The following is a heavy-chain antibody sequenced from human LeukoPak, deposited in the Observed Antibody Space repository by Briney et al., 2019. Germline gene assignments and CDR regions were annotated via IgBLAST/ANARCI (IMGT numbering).Heavy chain of an antibody. V-gene: IGHV3-23*01. J-gene: IGHJ4*02. CDR3: AKDRGIAGAGHYFDY. Sequence: GGSLSLSCAASGFTFSSYAMNWVRQAPGKGLEWVSGISGSGGSTYYADSVKGRFTISRDNSKTTLYLQMNSLRAEDTAVYYCAKDRGIAGAGHYFDYWGQGTLVTVSS. CDR1: GFTFSSYA. CDR2: ISGSGGST. D-gene: IGHD6-13*01.